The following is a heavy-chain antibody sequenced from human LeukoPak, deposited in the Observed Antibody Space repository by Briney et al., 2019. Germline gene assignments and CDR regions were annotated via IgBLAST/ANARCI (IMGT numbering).Heavy chain of an antibody. CDR3: ARGGRYSYGPFDY. D-gene: IGHD5-18*01. CDR1: GGSFSGYY. CDR2: INHSGST. J-gene: IGHJ4*02. V-gene: IGHV4-34*01. Sequence: PSETLSLTCAVYGGSFSGYYWSWIRQPPGKGLEWIGEINHSGSTNYNPSLKSRVTISVDTSKNQFSLKLSSVTAADTAVYYCARGGRYSYGPFDYWGPGTLVTVSS.